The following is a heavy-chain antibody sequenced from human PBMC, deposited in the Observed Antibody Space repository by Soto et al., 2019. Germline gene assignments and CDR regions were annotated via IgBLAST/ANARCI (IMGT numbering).Heavy chain of an antibody. CDR1: GFTFDDYA. Sequence: GGSLRLSCAASGFTFDDYAMHWVRQAPGKGLEWVSLISWDGGSTYYADSVKGRFTISRDNSKNSLYLQMNSLRAEDTALYYCAKDMRDCRSTSCYKPYYYGMDVWGQGTTVTVSS. CDR3: AKDMRDCRSTSCYKPYYYGMDV. D-gene: IGHD2-2*02. J-gene: IGHJ6*02. CDR2: ISWDGGST. V-gene: IGHV3-43D*04.